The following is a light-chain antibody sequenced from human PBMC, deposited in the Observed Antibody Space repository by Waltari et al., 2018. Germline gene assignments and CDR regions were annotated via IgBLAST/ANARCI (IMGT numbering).Light chain of an antibody. J-gene: IGKJ4*01. CDR3: QQRHSWPLT. Sequence: ETVLTQSPVTRSLSPGERATLSCRASQNVNNFLAWYQQKPGQAPRLLIYDTSNRATGIPARFSGSGSGTDFTLTISSLEPEDFAVYYCQQRHSWPLTFGGGTKVEIK. CDR1: QNVNNF. CDR2: DTS. V-gene: IGKV3-11*01.